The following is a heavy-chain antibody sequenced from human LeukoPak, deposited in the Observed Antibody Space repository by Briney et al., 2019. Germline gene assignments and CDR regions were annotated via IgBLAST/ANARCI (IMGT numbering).Heavy chain of an antibody. D-gene: IGHD6-6*01. CDR3: AKEPRASIAARPSHFDY. J-gene: IGHJ4*02. Sequence: ETLSLTCTVSGGSISSYYWSWVRQAPGKGLEWVSAISGSGGSTYYADSVKGRFTISRDNSKNTLYLQMNSLRAEDTAVYYCAKEPRASIAARPSHFDYWGQGTLVTISS. V-gene: IGHV3-23*01. CDR2: ISGSGGST. CDR1: GGSISSYY.